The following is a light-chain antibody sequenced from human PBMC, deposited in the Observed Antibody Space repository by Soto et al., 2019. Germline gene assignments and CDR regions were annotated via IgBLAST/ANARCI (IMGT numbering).Light chain of an antibody. CDR3: QQYDT. Sequence: IVLTQSPGTLSLSPGERATLSCRASQSVSGCDLAWYQQKPGQAPRLLIYSASSRATGIPDRFSGSGSGTDFTLTISRLEPEDFAVYYCQQYDTFGQGTKLEIK. V-gene: IGKV3-20*01. J-gene: IGKJ2*01. CDR2: SAS. CDR1: QSVSGCD.